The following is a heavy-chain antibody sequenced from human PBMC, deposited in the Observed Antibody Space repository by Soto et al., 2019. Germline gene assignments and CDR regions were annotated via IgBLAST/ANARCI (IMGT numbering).Heavy chain of an antibody. V-gene: IGHV3-30-3*02. CDR3: ARSRNGAVPDSINF. CDR2: ISRDGSSK. D-gene: IGHD2-8*01. J-gene: IGHJ4*02. CDR1: GFTFSRYA. Sequence: QVHLVESGGGVVQPGGSLRLSCAASGFTFSRYAMHWVRQAPGEGLERGAVISRDGSSKYYGDSVKGRFTVSRDNSNNTLYLSMTSLRPDDTAVFYCARSRNGAVPDSINFWGQGTLVTVSS.